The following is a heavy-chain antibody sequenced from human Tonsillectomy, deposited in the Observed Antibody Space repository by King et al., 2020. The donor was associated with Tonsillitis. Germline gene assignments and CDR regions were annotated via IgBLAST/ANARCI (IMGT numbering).Heavy chain of an antibody. J-gene: IGHJ6*02. CDR2: ISSSGSTI. CDR1: GFTFSDYY. Sequence: QLVQSGGGLVKPGGSLRLSCAASGFTFSDYYMSWIRQAPGKGLEWVSYISSSGSTIYYADSVKGRFTISRDNAKNSLYLQMNSLRAEDTAVYYCARDQMVVVPAAPPYYYYYGMDVWGQGTTVTVSS. D-gene: IGHD2-2*01. CDR3: ARDQMVVVPAAPPYYYYYGMDV. V-gene: IGHV3-11*01.